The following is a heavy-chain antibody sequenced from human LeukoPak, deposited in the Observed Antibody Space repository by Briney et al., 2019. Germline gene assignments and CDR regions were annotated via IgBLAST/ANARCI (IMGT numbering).Heavy chain of an antibody. CDR3: ARVNLRYYSNDY. D-gene: IGHD3-10*01. CDR2: INPSGGST. V-gene: IGHV1-46*01. Sequence: ASVKVSCKASAYTFTSYYIHWVRQAPGQGLEWMGRINPSGGSTSYAQKFQGRVTMTRDTSTSTAYMELRSLRSDDTAVYYCARVNLRYYSNDYWGQGTLVTVSS. J-gene: IGHJ4*02. CDR1: AYTFTSYY.